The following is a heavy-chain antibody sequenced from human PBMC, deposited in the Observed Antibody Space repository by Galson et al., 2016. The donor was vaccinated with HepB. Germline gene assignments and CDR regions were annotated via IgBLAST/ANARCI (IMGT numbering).Heavy chain of an antibody. D-gene: IGHD1-26*01. CDR2: TYFRSRWFQ. Sequence: CAISGDSVSSTGATWDWVRQSPSRGLEWLGRTYFRSRWFQDYAVSVQSRITITPDTSRNHFPLQLNSATPGDTAVYYCARLVGNSWFDHWGQGTLVTVSS. CDR1: GDSVSSTGAT. J-gene: IGHJ5*02. CDR3: ARLVGNSWFDH. V-gene: IGHV6-1*01.